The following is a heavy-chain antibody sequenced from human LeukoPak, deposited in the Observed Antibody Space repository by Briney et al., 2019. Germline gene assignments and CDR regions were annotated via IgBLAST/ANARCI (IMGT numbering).Heavy chain of an antibody. CDR3: ARDRGAFDI. J-gene: IGHJ3*02. Sequence: PGGSLRLSCAASGVTFSSYSMSWVRQAPGKGLEWVSYISSSSSTIYYAHSVKGRFTISRDNAKNSLYLQMNSLRAEDTAVYYCARDRGAFDIWGQGTMVTVSS. CDR1: GVTFSSYS. V-gene: IGHV3-48*01. CDR2: ISSSSSTI.